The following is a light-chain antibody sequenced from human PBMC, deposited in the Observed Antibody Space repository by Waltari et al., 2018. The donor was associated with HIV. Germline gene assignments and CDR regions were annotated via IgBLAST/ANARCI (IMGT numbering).Light chain of an antibody. CDR1: LSVRSK. V-gene: IGKV3-15*01. J-gene: IGKJ2*01. CDR2: DSA. CDR3: QQYNNWTPFT. Sequence: IVLTQSPATLSVSPGERATLSCRASLSVRSKLAWYQQNAGQAPRILLYDSATRPTAIPARFSGSGGGREFIPTFSSLQSEDVVAYYCQQYNNWTPFTFGQGTKLEIK.